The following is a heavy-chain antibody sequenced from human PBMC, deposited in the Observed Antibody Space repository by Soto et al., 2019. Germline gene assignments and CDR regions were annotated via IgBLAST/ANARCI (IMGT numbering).Heavy chain of an antibody. Sequence: SVKVSCKASGGTFSSYAISWVRQAPGQGLELMGGFIPIFGTANYAQKFQGRVTITADESTSTAYMELSSLRSEDTAVYYCARSNPMYYYDSSGYYYFDYWGQGTLVTVSS. V-gene: IGHV1-69*13. J-gene: IGHJ4*02. CDR2: FIPIFGTA. D-gene: IGHD3-22*01. CDR3: ARSNPMYYYDSSGYYYFDY. CDR1: GGTFSSYA.